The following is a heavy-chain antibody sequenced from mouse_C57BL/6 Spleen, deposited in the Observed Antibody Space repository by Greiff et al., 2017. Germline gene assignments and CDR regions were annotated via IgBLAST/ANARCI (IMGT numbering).Heavy chain of an antibody. J-gene: IGHJ4*01. D-gene: IGHD2-4*01. V-gene: IGHV1-74*01. CDR2: IHPSDSDT. CDR3: AIPIYDYDGGAMDD. CDR1: GYTFTSYW. Sequence: QVQLQQPGAELVKPGASVKVSCKASGYTFTSYWMHWVKQRPGQGLEWIGRIHPSDSDTNYNQKFKGKATLTVDKSSSTAYMQLSSLTSEDSAVYYLAIPIYDYDGGAMDDWGQGTSGTVSS.